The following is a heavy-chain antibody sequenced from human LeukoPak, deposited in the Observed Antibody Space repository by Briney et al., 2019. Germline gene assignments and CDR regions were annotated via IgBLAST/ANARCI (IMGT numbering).Heavy chain of an antibody. D-gene: IGHD3/OR15-3a*01. Sequence: ASVKVSCKASGGTFSSYAISWVRQAPGQGLEWMGRIIPILGIANYAQKFQGRVTITADKSTSTAYMELSRLRSDDTAVYYCARFDPILGLSLAFDIWGQGTMVTVSS. V-gene: IGHV1-69*04. J-gene: IGHJ3*02. CDR3: ARFDPILGLSLAFDI. CDR2: IIPILGIA. CDR1: GGTFSSYA.